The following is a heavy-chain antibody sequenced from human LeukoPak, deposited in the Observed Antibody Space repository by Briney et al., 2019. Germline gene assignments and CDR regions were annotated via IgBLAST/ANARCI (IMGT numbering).Heavy chain of an antibody. D-gene: IGHD2-2*01. CDR1: GFTFSDYW. CDR2: INPDGSTT. CDR3: EYQLHPH. V-gene: IGHV3-74*01. J-gene: IGHJ4*02. Sequence: GGSLRLSCEASGFTFSDYWLHWVRQVPGKGPVWVSIINPDGSTTSYADSVKGRFTISRDNAKNTLYLQMNSLTAEDTAVYYCEYQLHPHWGQGTLVTVSS.